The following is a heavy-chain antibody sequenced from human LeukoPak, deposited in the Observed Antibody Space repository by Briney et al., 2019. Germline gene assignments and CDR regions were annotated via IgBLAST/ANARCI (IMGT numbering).Heavy chain of an antibody. CDR3: AEKHYYDSSGTYTYYYGMDV. Sequence: GGSLRLSCAASGFTFSSYDMHWVREATGKGLEWVPAIGTAGDTYYPGSVKGRFTISRENAKNSLYLQMNSLRAGDTAVYYCAEKHYYDSSGTYTYYYGMDVWGQETTVTVSS. V-gene: IGHV3-13*01. D-gene: IGHD3-22*01. CDR1: GFTFSSYD. CDR2: IGTAGDT. J-gene: IGHJ6*02.